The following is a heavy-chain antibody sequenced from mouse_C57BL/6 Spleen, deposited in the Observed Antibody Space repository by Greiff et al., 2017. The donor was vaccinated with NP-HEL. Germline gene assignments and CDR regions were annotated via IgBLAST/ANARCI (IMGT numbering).Heavy chain of an antibody. CDR2: IYPGDGDT. Sequence: QLQQSGPELVKPGASVKISCKASGYAFSSSWMNWVKQRPGKGLEWIGRIYPGDGDTNYNGKFKGKATLTADKSSSTAYMQLSSLTSEDSAVYFCARTITTVVAYYFDYWGQGTTLTVSS. CDR3: ARTITTVVAYYFDY. J-gene: IGHJ2*01. D-gene: IGHD1-1*01. V-gene: IGHV1-82*01. CDR1: GYAFSSSW.